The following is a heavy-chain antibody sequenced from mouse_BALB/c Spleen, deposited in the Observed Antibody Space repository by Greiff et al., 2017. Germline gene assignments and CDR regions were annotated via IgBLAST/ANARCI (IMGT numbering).Heavy chain of an antibody. Sequence: EVQVVESGGGLVQPGGSRKLSCAASGFTFSSFGMHWVRQAPEKGLEWVAYISSGSSTIYYADTVKGRFTISRDNPKNTLFLQMTSLRSEDTAMYYCARRAGTYYAMDYWGQGTSVTVSS. CDR3: ARRAGTYYAMDY. J-gene: IGHJ4*01. V-gene: IGHV5-17*02. D-gene: IGHD3-3*01. CDR1: GFTFSSFG. CDR2: ISSGSSTI.